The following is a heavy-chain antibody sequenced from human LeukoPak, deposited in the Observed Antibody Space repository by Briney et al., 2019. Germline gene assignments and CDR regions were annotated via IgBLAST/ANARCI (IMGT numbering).Heavy chain of an antibody. CDR2: IYYSGST. V-gene: IGHV4-39*01. J-gene: IGHJ4*02. CDR3: ARAPHFFDISGSRYYFDY. CDR1: GGSISSSSYY. Sequence: SETLSLTCTVSGGSISSSSYYWGWIRQPPGKGPEWIGSIYYSGSTYYNPSLKSRVTISVDTSKNQFSLKLSSVTAADTAVYYCARAPHFFDISGSRYYFDYWGQGTLVTVSS. D-gene: IGHD3-22*01.